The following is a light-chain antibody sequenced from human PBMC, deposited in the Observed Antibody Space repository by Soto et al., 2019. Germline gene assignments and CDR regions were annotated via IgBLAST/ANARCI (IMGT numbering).Light chain of an antibody. J-gene: IGKJ3*01. Sequence: EIVLTQSPGTLFLSPGERATLSCRASQSVSSSYLAWYQQKPGQAPRLLIYGASSRASGIPDRFSGSGSATDFTLTISRLEPEDFAVYYCQQYGSSPPFTFGPGTKVEIK. CDR1: QSVSSSY. CDR2: GAS. V-gene: IGKV3-20*01. CDR3: QQYGSSPPFT.